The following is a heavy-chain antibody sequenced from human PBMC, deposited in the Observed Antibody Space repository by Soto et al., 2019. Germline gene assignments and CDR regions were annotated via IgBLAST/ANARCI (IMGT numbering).Heavy chain of an antibody. CDR3: ARDPWAADY. J-gene: IGHJ4*02. CDR1: GFTVSTKY. V-gene: IGHV3-66*01. CDR2: IYSGGST. Sequence: EVQLVESGGGLVQPGGSLRLSCAASGFTVSTKYMSWVRQAPGKGLEWVSVIYSGGSTFYADSVRGRFNISRDNSRTTVNLQMNSRRAEDATVYYCARDPWAADYGLEGTMVVVPS. D-gene: IGHD3-16*01.